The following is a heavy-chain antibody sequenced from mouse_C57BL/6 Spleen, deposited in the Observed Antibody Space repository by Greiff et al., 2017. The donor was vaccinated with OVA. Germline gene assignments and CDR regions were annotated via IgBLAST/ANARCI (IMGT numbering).Heavy chain of an antibody. CDR2: IYPGDGDT. CDR3: AADGFDY. J-gene: IGHJ2*01. Sequence: LEESGPELVRPGASVKISCKASGYAFSSSWMNWVKQRPGKGLEWIGRIYPGDGDTNYNGKFKGKATLTADKSSSTAYMQLSSLTSEDSAVYFCAADGFDYWGQGTTLTVSS. D-gene: IGHD2-3*01. V-gene: IGHV1-82*01. CDR1: GYAFSSSW.